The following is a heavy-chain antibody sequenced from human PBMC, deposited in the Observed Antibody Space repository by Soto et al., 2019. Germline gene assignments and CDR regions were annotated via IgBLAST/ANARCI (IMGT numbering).Heavy chain of an antibody. CDR2: IYTGGST. D-gene: IGHD6-13*01. CDR3: ARDVRRGSSSWVN. J-gene: IGHJ4*02. V-gene: IGHV4-4*07. CDR1: GGSISGYY. Sequence: SETLSLTCTVSGGSISGYYWSWIRQPAGKGLEWIGRIYTGGSTNYNPSLKSRVTMSVDTSKNQFSLKLRSVTAADTAVYYCARDVRRGSSSWVNWGQGTLVTVSS.